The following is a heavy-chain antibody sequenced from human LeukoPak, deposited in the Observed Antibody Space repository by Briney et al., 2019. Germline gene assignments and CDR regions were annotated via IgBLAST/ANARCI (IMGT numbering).Heavy chain of an antibody. CDR1: GFTFSSYS. CDR3: ARDSGGTIFWSGYYPYGMDV. D-gene: IGHD3-3*01. J-gene: IGHJ6*02. CDR2: ISSSSSYI. V-gene: IGHV3-21*01. Sequence: PGGSLRLSCAASGFTFSSYSMNWVRQAPGKGLEWVSSISSSSSYIYYADSVKGRFTISRDNAKNSLYLQMNSLRAEDTAVYYCARDSGGTIFWSGYYPYGMDVWGQGTTVTVSS.